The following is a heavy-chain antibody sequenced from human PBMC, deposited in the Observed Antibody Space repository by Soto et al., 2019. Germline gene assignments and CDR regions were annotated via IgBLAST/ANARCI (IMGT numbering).Heavy chain of an antibody. J-gene: IGHJ6*02. CDR2: VSPPFRTS. D-gene: IGHD3-10*01. CDR1: GVSFNNNG. CDR3: ATVLYYGSGSYSPYGMDV. V-gene: IGHV1-69*01. Sequence: QVQLVQSGAEVKKPGSSVKVSCKTSGVSFNNNGIGWVRQAPGHGLEWMGGVSPPFRTSTYARKFQGRISITADASTGTVNMQLSSLTAEDTAQYYCATVLYYGSGSYSPYGMDVWGQGTTVIVSS.